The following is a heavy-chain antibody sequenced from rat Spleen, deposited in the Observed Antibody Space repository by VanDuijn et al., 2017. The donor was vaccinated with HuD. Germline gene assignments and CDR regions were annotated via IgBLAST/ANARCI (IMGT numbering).Heavy chain of an antibody. CDR2: ISSGGST. CDR1: GLSVTSNS. Sequence: QVQLKESGPGLVQPSQTLSLTCIVSGLSVTSNSVSWVRQPPGKGLEWIAAISSGGSTYYNSALKSRLSISRDTSKSQVFLKMNSLQTEDTAIYYCTRDGLGAWGWGQGVMVTVSS. V-gene: IGHV2-6*01. J-gene: IGHJ2*01. CDR3: TRDGLGAWG. D-gene: IGHD5-1*01.